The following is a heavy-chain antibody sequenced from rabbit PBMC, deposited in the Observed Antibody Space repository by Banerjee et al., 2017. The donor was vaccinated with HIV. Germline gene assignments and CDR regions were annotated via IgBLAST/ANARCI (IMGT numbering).Heavy chain of an antibody. J-gene: IGHJ4*01. Sequence: QEQLVESGGGLVQPEGSLTLTCKASGFDFSSNAMCWVRQAPGKGLEWIACIYNGDGSTTYASWAKGRFTISKTSSTTVTLQMTSLTAADTATYFCARDFNLWGPGTLVTVS. V-gene: IGHV1S47*01. CDR3: ARDFNL. CDR1: GFDFSSNA. CDR2: IYNGDGST.